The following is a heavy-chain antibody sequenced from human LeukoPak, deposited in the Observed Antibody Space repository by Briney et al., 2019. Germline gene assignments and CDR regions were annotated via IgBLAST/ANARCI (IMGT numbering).Heavy chain of an antibody. J-gene: IGHJ4*02. CDR3: AKRVSSISTGDDS. V-gene: IGHV3-23*01. CDR2: MSGYTGYK. D-gene: IGHD7-27*01. CDR1: GFSSSTYA. Sequence: GGSLRLSCAASGFSSSTYAMTWVRQAPGKGLEWVSVMSGYTGYKYYAGSVKGRFTISRDNSKNTVYLQMNSLRAEDTAVYYCAKRVSSISTGDDSWGQGTLVTVSS.